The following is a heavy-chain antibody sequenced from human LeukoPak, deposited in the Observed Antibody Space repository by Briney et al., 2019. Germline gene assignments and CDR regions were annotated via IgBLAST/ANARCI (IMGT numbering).Heavy chain of an antibody. V-gene: IGHV3-33*06. CDR1: GFTFSSYG. CDR3: AKGQGGYYYGMDV. CDR2: IWYDGSNK. Sequence: GRSLRLSCAASGFTFSSYGMHWVRQAPGKGLEWVAVIWYDGSNKYYADSVKGRFTISRDNSKNTVYLQMNSLRAEDTAVYYCAKGQGGYYYGMDVWGQGTTVTVSS. J-gene: IGHJ6*02.